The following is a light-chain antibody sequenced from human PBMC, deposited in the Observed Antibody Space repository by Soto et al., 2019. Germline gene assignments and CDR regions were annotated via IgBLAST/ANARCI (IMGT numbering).Light chain of an antibody. CDR1: TGAVTSDYY. J-gene: IGLJ3*02. CDR3: VLLCSGEGV. Sequence: QAVVTQEPSLTVSPGGTVTLTCAFTTGAVTSDYYPNWFQRKPGQALRTLIYRTNNKHSWTPARFSGSLLGGKAALTLSGVQPEDEADYYCVLLCSGEGVFGGGTKLTVL. V-gene: IGLV7-43*01. CDR2: RTN.